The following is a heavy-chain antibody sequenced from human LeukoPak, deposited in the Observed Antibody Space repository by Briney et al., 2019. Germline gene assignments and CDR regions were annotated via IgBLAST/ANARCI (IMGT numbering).Heavy chain of an antibody. Sequence: SETLSLTCTVSGGSISSYYWSWIRQPPGKGLEWIGSIYYSGSTYYNPSLKSRVTISVDTSKNQFSLKLSSVTAADTAVYYCARDPIVGATDPEYNWFDPWGQGTLVTVSS. D-gene: IGHD1-26*01. J-gene: IGHJ5*02. CDR1: GGSISSYY. CDR3: ARDPIVGATDPEYNWFDP. V-gene: IGHV4-59*12. CDR2: IYYSGST.